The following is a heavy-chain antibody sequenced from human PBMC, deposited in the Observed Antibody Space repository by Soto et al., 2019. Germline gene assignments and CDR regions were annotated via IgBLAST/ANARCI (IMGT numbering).Heavy chain of an antibody. CDR1: GGTFSSYA. CDR3: ARAPHCGGGSCYVGSYGLDV. V-gene: IGHV1-69*12. J-gene: IGHJ6*02. CDR2: FIPIFGTA. D-gene: IGHD2-15*01. Sequence: QVQLVQSGAEVKKPGSSVKVSCKASGGTFSSYAISWVRQAPGQGLEWMGGFIPIFGTANYAQKFQGRVTIPADESXXAXYXXLSSLRPEGTAVYYCARAPHCGGGSCYVGSYGLDVWGQGATVTGSS.